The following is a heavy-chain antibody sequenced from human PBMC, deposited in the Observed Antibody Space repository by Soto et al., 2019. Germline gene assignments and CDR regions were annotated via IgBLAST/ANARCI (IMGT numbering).Heavy chain of an antibody. CDR3: ARARYYDFWSGYYRRGLDAFDI. V-gene: IGHV4-39*07. J-gene: IGHJ3*02. CDR1: GGSITSSSYY. D-gene: IGHD3-3*01. CDR2: IYHSGST. Sequence: PSETLSLTCTVSGGSITSSSYYRGWIRQPTGKGLEWIGYIYHSGSTYYNPSLKSRVTMSVDRSKNRFSLKLSSVTAADTAVYYCARARYYDFWSGYYRRGLDAFDIWGQGTMVTVSS.